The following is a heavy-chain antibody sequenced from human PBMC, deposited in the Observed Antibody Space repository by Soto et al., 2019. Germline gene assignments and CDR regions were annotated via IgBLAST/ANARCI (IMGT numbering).Heavy chain of an antibody. J-gene: IGHJ6*03. Sequence: QVQLVQSGAEVKKPGSSVKVSCKASGGTFSSYTISWVQQAPGQGLEWMGRIIPILGIANYAQKFQGRVTITADKSTSTAYMELSSLRSEDTAVYYCARSGSSSFYYYYYMDVWGKGTTVTVSS. CDR1: GGTFSSYT. CDR3: ARSGSSSFYYYYYMDV. CDR2: IIPILGIA. V-gene: IGHV1-69*02. D-gene: IGHD6-6*01.